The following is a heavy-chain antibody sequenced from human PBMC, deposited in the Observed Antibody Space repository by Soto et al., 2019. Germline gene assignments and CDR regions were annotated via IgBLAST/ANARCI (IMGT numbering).Heavy chain of an antibody. J-gene: IGHJ4*02. D-gene: IGHD2-8*01. V-gene: IGHV3-53*01. CDR1: GFSVRSSQ. Sequence: GGSLRLSCAASGFSVRSSQMSWVRQAPGKGLEWVSVIFIDGTTHYGVSVKGRFTISRDSARNTLYLQLNGLRVDDTAVYYCARDGKGAAYTNGPYSFDYWRQGALGTVSS. CDR2: IFIDGTT. CDR3: ARDGKGAAYTNGPYSFDY.